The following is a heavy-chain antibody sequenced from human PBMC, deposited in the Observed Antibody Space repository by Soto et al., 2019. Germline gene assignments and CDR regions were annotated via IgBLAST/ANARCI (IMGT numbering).Heavy chain of an antibody. CDR2: MNPNSGNT. Sequence: ASVKVSCKASGYTFTSYDINWVRQATGQGFEWMGWMNPNSGNTGYAQKFQGRVTMTRNTSISTAYMELSSLRSEDTAVYYCARDNDFWSGYYVKESDFWGQGTLVTVSS. D-gene: IGHD3-3*01. CDR3: ARDNDFWSGYYVKESDF. CDR1: GYTFTSYD. V-gene: IGHV1-8*01. J-gene: IGHJ4*02.